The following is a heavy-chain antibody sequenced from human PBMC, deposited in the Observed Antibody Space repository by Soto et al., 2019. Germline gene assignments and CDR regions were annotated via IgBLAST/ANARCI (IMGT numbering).Heavy chain of an antibody. CDR2: IIPIFGTA. D-gene: IGHD1-1*01. Sequence: SVKVSCKASGGTFRSYAISWVLQAPGQGLEWMGGIIPIFGTANYAQKFQGRVTITADESTSTAYMELSSLRSEDTAVYYCARVVTGRAFDIWGQGTMVTVSS. CDR1: GGTFRSYA. V-gene: IGHV1-69*13. J-gene: IGHJ3*02. CDR3: ARVVTGRAFDI.